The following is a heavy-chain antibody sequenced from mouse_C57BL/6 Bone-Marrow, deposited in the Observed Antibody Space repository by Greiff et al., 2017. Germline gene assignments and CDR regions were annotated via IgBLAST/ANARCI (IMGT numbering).Heavy chain of an antibody. Sequence: QVQLQQPGAELVKPGASVKLSCKASGYTFTSYWMHWVKQRPGQGLEWIGMIHPNSGSTNYNEKFKSKATLTVDKSSSTAYMQLSSLTSEDSAVYCCARGLRSFAYWGQGTLVTVSA. V-gene: IGHV1-64*01. CDR3: ARGLRSFAY. J-gene: IGHJ3*01. CDR2: IHPNSGST. CDR1: GYTFTSYW. D-gene: IGHD2-4*01.